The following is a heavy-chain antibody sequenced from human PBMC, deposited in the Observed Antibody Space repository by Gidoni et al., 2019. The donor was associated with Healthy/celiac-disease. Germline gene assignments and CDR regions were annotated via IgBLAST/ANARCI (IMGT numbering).Heavy chain of an antibody. J-gene: IGHJ6*02. Sequence: QVQLGQSGAEVKKPGYSVKVSWKAAGGTFSSYAISWVRPAPGQGLEWMGGNIPIFGTATSAQKFQGSVTITADESTRTAYMELSSLRSGDTAVYYCARDWGLGLAARPGPYGMDVWGQGPTVTVSS. CDR1: GGTFSSYA. V-gene: IGHV1-69*01. CDR2: NIPIFGTA. CDR3: ARDWGLGLAARPGPYGMDV. D-gene: IGHD6-6*01.